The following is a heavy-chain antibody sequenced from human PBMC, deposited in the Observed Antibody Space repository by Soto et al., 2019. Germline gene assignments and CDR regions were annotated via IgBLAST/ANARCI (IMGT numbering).Heavy chain of an antibody. CDR3: ARDISRYHCGMDV. V-gene: IGHV5-10-1*01. J-gene: IGHJ6*02. CDR1: GYSFTTYW. CDR2: IDPSDSYT. Sequence: EVQLVQSGAEVKKPGESLRISCKGSGYSFTTYWISWVRQMPGKGLEWMGRIDPSDSYTTYSPSFQGHVTISADKSINTAYRQWISLKASDTAMYYCARDISRYHCGMDVWGQGTTVTVSS. D-gene: IGHD1-1*01.